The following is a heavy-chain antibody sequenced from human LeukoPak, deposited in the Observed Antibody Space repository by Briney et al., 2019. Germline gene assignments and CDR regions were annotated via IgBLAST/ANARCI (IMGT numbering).Heavy chain of an antibody. D-gene: IGHD3-22*01. CDR2: IYYSGTT. CDR3: ARMIGDDAFDI. J-gene: IGHJ3*02. CDR1: GGSISSSSYY. V-gene: IGHV4-39*01. Sequence: SETLSLTCTVSGGSISSSSYYWDWIRQPPGRGLEWIGTIYYSGTTYYNPSLKSRVTISVDTSRNQFSLKLSSVTATDTAVYYCARMIGDDAFDIWGQGTMVTVSS.